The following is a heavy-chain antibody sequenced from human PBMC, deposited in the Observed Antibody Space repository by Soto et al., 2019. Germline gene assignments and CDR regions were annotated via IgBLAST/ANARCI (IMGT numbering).Heavy chain of an antibody. CDR3: ARESPLAAALDY. V-gene: IGHV4-59*13. Sequence: SETLSLTCTVSGGSISSYYWRWIRQPPGKGLEWIGYIYYSGSTNYNPSLKSRVTISVDTSKNKFSLKLSSVTAADTAVYYCARESPLAAALDYWGQGSLVTVSS. CDR2: IYYSGST. J-gene: IGHJ4*02. D-gene: IGHD6-13*01. CDR1: GGSISSYY.